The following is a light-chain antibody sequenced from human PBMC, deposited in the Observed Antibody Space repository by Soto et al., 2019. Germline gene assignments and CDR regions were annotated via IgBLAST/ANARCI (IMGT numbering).Light chain of an antibody. Sequence: EIVLTQSPGTLSLSPGERATLSGSASQSVSSSYLAWDQQKPGQAPRLLSYGASSRATGIPDRFRGSGSWTDLTPTISRLEPKDFGVYYCQQYRRSSVTVGAGTKDHIK. CDR1: QSVSSSY. J-gene: IGKJ3*01. CDR3: QQYRRSSVT. CDR2: GAS. V-gene: IGKV3-20*01.